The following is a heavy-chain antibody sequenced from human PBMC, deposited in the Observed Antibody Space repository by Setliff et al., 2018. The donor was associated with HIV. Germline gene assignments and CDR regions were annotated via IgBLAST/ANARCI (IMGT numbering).Heavy chain of an antibody. CDR1: GGFISNHY. J-gene: IGHJ2*01. V-gene: IGHV4-59*11. CDR2: THYSGSS. CDR3: ARDVGLCGVDCWPYFYFDL. D-gene: IGHD2-21*02. Sequence: ASETLSLTCTISGGFISNHYWNWIRQPPGKGLEWIGSTHYSGSSYHSPSLKSRVTISLDTSKNRFSLKLSSMTAADTAVYYCARDVGLCGVDCWPYFYFDLWGRGNQVTVS.